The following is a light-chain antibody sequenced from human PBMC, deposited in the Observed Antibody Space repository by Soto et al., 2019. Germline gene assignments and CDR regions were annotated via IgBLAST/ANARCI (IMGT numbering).Light chain of an antibody. V-gene: IGKV3-20*01. CDR3: QQYGTLPTT. CDR2: GAS. Sequence: EIVLTQSPGTLSLSPGERATLFCRASQGISSLLAWYQQKPGQAPRLLIYGASSRAAGIPDRLSGSGSGTDFTLTISRLEPEDFTVYYCQQYGTLPTTFGPGTKVD. CDR1: QGISSL. J-gene: IGKJ3*01.